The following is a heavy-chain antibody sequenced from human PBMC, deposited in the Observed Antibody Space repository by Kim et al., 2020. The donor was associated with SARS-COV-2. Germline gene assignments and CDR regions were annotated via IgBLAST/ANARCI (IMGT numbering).Heavy chain of an antibody. V-gene: IGHV3-48*02. D-gene: IGHD2-15*01. Sequence: GGSLRLSCAASGFTFSSYSMNWVRQAPGKGLEWVSYISSSSSTIYYADSVKGRFTISRDNAKNSLYLQMNSLRDEDTAVYYCARVHQVVVAATLLDYGMDVWGQGTTVTVSS. CDR2: ISSSSSTI. CDR1: GFTFSSYS. CDR3: ARVHQVVVAATLLDYGMDV. J-gene: IGHJ6*02.